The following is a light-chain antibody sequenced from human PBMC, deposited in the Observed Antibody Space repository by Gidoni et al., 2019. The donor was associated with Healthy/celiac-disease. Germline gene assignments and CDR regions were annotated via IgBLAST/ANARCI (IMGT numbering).Light chain of an antibody. CDR1: KLGDKY. V-gene: IGLV3-1*01. CDR3: QAWDSSGVV. J-gene: IGLJ2*01. CDR2: QDS. Sequence: SYELTQPPSVSVSPGQTASITCSGDKLGDKYACWYQQKPGQSPVLVIYQDSKRPSGIPEQFSGSNSGNTATLTISGTQAMDEADYYCQAWDSSGVVFGGGTKLTVL.